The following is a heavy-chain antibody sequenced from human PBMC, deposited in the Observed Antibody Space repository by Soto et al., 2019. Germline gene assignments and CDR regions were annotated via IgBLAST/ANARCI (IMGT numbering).Heavy chain of an antibody. CDR3: ARDPSEGRVGNWFES. D-gene: IGHD2-2*01. CDR1: GLTVSSHY. V-gene: IGHV3-53*02. Sequence: EVQLLETGGGLIQPGGSLRVSCAASGLTVSSHYMAWVRQAPGQRLEWVSVIYSGGDTYYADSVKGRFTISRDNAKNILYLEMYALRTEDTAVYYCARDPSEGRVGNWFESWGQGTLVTVSS. CDR2: IYSGGDT. J-gene: IGHJ5*01.